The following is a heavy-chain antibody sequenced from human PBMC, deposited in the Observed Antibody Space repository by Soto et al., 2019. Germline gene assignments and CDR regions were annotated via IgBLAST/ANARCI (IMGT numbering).Heavy chain of an antibody. Sequence: GGSLRLSCAASGFTFRNYWTHWVRQDPGKGLLWVSRINPDGSSISYADSVKGRFTISRDNAKNMLYLQMNSLRAEDTAVYYCVRDSFINSYYYGMDVWGQGTTVTVSS. CDR3: VRDSFINSYYYGMDV. V-gene: IGHV3-74*01. CDR1: GFTFRNYW. J-gene: IGHJ6*02. CDR2: INPDGSSI. D-gene: IGHD3-10*01.